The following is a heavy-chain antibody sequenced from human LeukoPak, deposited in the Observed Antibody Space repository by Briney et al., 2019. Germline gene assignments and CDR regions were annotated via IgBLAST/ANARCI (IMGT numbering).Heavy chain of an antibody. CDR1: GGSFSGYY. D-gene: IGHD1-7*01. CDR2: INHSGST. V-gene: IGHV4-34*01. J-gene: IGHJ6*02. Sequence: SETLSLTCAVYGGSFSGYYWSWIRQPPGKGLEWIGEINHSGSTNYNPSLKSRVTISVDTSKSQFSLKLSSVTAADTAVYYCARGGGDGTRYYYYYGMDVWGQGTTVTVSS. CDR3: ARGGGDGTRYYYYYGMDV.